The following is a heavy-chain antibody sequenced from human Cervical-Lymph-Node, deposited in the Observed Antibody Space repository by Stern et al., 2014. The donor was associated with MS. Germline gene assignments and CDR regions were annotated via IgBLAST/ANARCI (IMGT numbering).Heavy chain of an antibody. V-gene: IGHV1-18*01. CDR1: GYTFTSYG. J-gene: IGHJ3*02. CDR2: ISAYNVNT. Sequence: QVQLGQSGAEVKKPGASVKVSCKASGYTFTSYGISWVRQAPGQGLEWMGWISAYNVNTTDAQKLQGTLTMTTDTSSSTAYMKLRSLRSDDTSVYYCARVLLGSENAFYIWGQGTMVTVSS. CDR3: ARVLLGSENAFYI. D-gene: IGHD2-15*01.